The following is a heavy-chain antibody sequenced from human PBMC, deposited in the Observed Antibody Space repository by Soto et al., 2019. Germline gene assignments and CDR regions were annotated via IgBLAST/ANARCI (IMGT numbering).Heavy chain of an antibody. V-gene: IGHV4-30-4*01. CDR3: ARVRRFLEWSNLYYFDY. J-gene: IGHJ4*01. D-gene: IGHD3-3*01. CDR1: GGSISSGYYY. Sequence: SATLSLTCTVSGGSISSGYYYWSWIRQPPGKGLEWIGYIYYSGSTYYNPSLKSRVTISVDTSKNQFSLKLSSVTAADTAVYYCARVRRFLEWSNLYYFDYWGHGTLVTVSS. CDR2: IYYSGST.